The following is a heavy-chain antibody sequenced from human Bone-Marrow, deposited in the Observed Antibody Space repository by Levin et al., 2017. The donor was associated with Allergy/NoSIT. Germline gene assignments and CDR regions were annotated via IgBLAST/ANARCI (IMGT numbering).Heavy chain of an antibody. Sequence: AGGSLRLSCAASGFTFSTSWMSWVRQAPGKGLEWVANINQDGSGKNYVDSVKGRFTISRDNAKNSLFLQMDSLGAEDTAVYYCARDPAYGALDYWGQGTLVTVSS. CDR1: GFTFSTSW. J-gene: IGHJ4*02. CDR3: ARDPAYGALDY. D-gene: IGHD4-17*01. V-gene: IGHV3-7*04. CDR2: INQDGSGK.